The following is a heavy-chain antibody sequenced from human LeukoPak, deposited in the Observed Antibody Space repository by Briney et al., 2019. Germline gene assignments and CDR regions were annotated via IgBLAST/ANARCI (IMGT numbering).Heavy chain of an antibody. CDR3: AREGTSGGLNWLDP. CDR1: GGSISSGGYY. D-gene: IGHD3-10*01. J-gene: IGHJ5*02. Sequence: SETLSLTCTVSGGSISSGGYYWSWIRQHLGKGLEWIGYIYYSGSTYYNPSLKSRVTISVDTSKNQFSLRLSSVNAADTAVYFCAREGTSGGLNWLDPWGQGALVTVSS. V-gene: IGHV4-31*03. CDR2: IYYSGST.